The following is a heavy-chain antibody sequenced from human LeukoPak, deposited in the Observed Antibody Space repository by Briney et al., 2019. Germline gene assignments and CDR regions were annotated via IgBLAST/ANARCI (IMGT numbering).Heavy chain of an antibody. J-gene: IGHJ4*02. D-gene: IGHD6-13*01. CDR3: ARGIAAAGTDY. V-gene: IGHV4-59*01. CDR1: SGSISSYY. CDR2: IYYSGST. Sequence: SETLSLTCTVSSGSISSYYWSWIRQPPGKGLEWIGYIYYSGSTNYNPSLKSRVTISVDTSKNQFSLKLSSVTAADTAVYYCARGIAAAGTDYWGQGTLVTVSS.